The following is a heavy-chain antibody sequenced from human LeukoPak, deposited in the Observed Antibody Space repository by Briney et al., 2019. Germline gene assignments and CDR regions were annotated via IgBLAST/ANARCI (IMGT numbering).Heavy chain of an antibody. CDR1: GDSVSSNSAT. J-gene: IGHJ6*02. Sequence: SQTLSLTCAISGDSVSSNSATWNWIRQSPSRGLEWLGRTYYRSKWNNECAVSVKSRITINPDTSKNQFSLQLNSVTPEDTAVYYCARAQRWLQSYGMDVWGQGTAVTVYS. V-gene: IGHV6-1*01. CDR3: ARAQRWLQSYGMDV. CDR2: TYYRSKWNN. D-gene: IGHD5-24*01.